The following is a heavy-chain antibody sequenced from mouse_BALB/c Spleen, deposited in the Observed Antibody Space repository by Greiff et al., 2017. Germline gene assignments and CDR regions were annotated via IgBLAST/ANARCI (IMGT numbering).Heavy chain of an antibody. J-gene: IGHJ3*01. CDR2: ISDGGSYT. CDR3: ARASFAD. Sequence: EVKVVESGGGLVKPGGSLKLSCAASGFTFSDYYMYWVRQTPEKRLEWVATISDGGSYTYYPDSVKGRFTISRDNAKIHLYLQMSSLKSEDTAMYDCARASFADWGQGTLVTVSA. V-gene: IGHV5-4*02. CDR1: GFTFSDYY.